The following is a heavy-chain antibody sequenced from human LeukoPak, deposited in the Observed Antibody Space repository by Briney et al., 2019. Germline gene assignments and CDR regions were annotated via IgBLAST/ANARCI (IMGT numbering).Heavy chain of an antibody. CDR2: IYSSGST. CDR3: ARQYSDILTGYHRGELYWYFDL. CDR1: GVSISSGSHY. V-gene: IGHV4-61*02. Sequence: SETLSLTCTVSGVSISSGSHYWSWIRQPAGKGLEWIGRIYSSGSTNYNPSLKSRVTISLDTSKNQFSLKLSSVTAADTAVYYCARQYSDILTGYHRGELYWYFDLWGRGTLVTVSS. D-gene: IGHD3-9*01. J-gene: IGHJ2*01.